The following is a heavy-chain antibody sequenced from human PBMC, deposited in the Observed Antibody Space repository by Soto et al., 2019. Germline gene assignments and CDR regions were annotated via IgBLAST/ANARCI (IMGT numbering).Heavy chain of an antibody. J-gene: IGHJ6*02. D-gene: IGHD2-15*01. Sequence: PGGSLRLSCAASGFTVSSYGMHWVRQAPGKGLEWVAVIWYDGSNKYYADSVKGRFTISRDNSKNTLYLQMNSLRAEDTAVYYCARELSVVSYYGMDVWGQGTTVTVSS. CDR1: GFTVSSYG. CDR3: ARELSVVSYYGMDV. V-gene: IGHV3-33*08. CDR2: IWYDGSNK.